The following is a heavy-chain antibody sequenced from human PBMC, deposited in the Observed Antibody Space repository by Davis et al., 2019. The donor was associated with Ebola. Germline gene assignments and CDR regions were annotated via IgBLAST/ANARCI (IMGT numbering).Heavy chain of an antibody. J-gene: IGHJ4*01. CDR2: IDPDGTGT. CDR3: ARDSGYYSHDY. Sequence: GESLKISCAASGFTFSNFHIHWVRQTPGKGLVWVARIDPDGTGTNYADSVKGRFTISRDNAKNTLSLQMNSLRVEDTAVYYCARDSGYYSHDYWGHGTLVTVSS. CDR1: GFTFSNFH. V-gene: IGHV3-74*01. D-gene: IGHD5-12*01.